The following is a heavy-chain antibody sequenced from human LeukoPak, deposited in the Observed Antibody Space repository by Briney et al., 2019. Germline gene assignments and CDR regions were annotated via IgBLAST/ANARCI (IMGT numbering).Heavy chain of an antibody. J-gene: IGHJ4*02. D-gene: IGHD6-13*01. CDR1: GGSISSYY. V-gene: IGHV4-59*12. CDR2: IYYSGST. CDR3: ARDHSSSWRNFDY. Sequence: SETLSLTCTVSGGSISSYYWSWIRQPPGKGLEWIGYIYYSGSTNYNPSLKSRVTISVDTSKNQFSLKLSSVTAADTAVYYCARDHSSSWRNFDYWGQGTLVTVSS.